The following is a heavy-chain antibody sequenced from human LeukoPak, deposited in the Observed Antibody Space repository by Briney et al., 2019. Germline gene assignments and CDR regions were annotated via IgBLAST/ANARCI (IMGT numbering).Heavy chain of an antibody. CDR2: IIPIFGTA. Sequence: GASVKVSCKASGGTFSSYAISRVRQAPGQGLEWMGGIIPIFGTANYAQKFQGRVTITTDESTSTAYMELSSLRSEDTAVYYCARVRGGGYYYYHMDVWGKGTTVTVSS. CDR3: ARVRGGGYYYYHMDV. CDR1: GGTFSSYA. J-gene: IGHJ6*03. V-gene: IGHV1-69*05. D-gene: IGHD3-16*01.